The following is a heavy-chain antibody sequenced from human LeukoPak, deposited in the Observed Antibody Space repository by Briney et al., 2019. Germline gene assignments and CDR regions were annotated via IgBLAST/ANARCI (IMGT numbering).Heavy chain of an antibody. CDR1: GYSISSGYY. Sequence: PSETLSLTCAVSGYSISSGYYWGWIRQPPGKGLEWIGSIYHSGSTYYNPSLKSRVTISVDTSKNQFSLKLSSVTAADTAVYYCARRQARVFWSGYPDSNWFDPWGQGTLVTVSS. D-gene: IGHD3-3*01. V-gene: IGHV4-38-2*01. CDR3: ARRQARVFWSGYPDSNWFDP. CDR2: IYHSGST. J-gene: IGHJ5*02.